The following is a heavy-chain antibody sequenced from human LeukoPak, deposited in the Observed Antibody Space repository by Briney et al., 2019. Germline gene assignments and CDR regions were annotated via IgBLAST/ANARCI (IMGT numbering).Heavy chain of an antibody. D-gene: IGHD2-8*01. V-gene: IGHV4-61*02. Sequence: SQTLSLTCTVPGGSISSGSYYWSWIRQPAGKGLEWIGRICTSGSTNYNPSLKSRVTISVDTSKNQFSLKLSSVTAADTAVYYCAREVYAIHYYYYYGMDVWGQGTTVTVSS. J-gene: IGHJ6*02. CDR2: ICTSGST. CDR3: AREVYAIHYYYYYGMDV. CDR1: GGSISSGSYY.